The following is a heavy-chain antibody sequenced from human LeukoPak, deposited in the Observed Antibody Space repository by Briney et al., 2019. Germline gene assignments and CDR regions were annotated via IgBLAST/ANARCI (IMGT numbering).Heavy chain of an antibody. CDR1: GFTFRNYW. J-gene: IGHJ4*02. Sequence: PGGSLRLSCAASGFTFRNYWMTWVRQAPGKGLEWLANINQDGGYKHYVDSGKGRFTISRDNAKNSVFLQIDSLRVEDTAVYYCARDGLERTVDYWGQGTLVTVSS. CDR2: INQDGGYK. V-gene: IGHV3-7*03. D-gene: IGHD1-1*01. CDR3: ARDGLERTVDY.